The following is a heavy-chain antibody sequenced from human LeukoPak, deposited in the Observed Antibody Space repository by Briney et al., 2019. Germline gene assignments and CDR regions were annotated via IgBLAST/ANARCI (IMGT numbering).Heavy chain of an antibody. CDR1: GFTFDDYA. J-gene: IGHJ6*03. V-gene: IGHV3-23*01. CDR3: ARDPGFVPFHYMDV. CDR2: IGSTGIST. Sequence: PGGSLRLSCAASGFTFDDYAMHWVRQAPGKGLEWVSAIGSTGISTYYADSVKGRFTISRDDSKVYLQMNSLRAEDTAVYYCARDPGFVPFHYMDVWGKGTTVTVSS. D-gene: IGHD2-8*01.